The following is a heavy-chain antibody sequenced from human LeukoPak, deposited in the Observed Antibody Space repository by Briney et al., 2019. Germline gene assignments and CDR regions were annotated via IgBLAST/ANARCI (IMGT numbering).Heavy chain of an antibody. CDR3: TKDPNGDYIGAFDP. CDR2: ITGGHYAT. J-gene: IGHJ5*02. Sequence: GGSLRLSCAASGFTFSTYAMSWVRQAPGKGLEWVSSITGGHYATYNTDSVKGRFTISRDNAKNTLYLQMNSLRADDTAIYYCTKDPNGDYIGAFDPWGQGTLVTVSS. CDR1: GFTFSTYA. D-gene: IGHD4-17*01. V-gene: IGHV3-23*01.